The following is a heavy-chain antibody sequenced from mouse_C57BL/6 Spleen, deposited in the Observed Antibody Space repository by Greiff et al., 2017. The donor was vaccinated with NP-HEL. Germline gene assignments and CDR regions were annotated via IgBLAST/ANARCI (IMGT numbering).Heavy chain of an antibody. D-gene: IGHD1-1*01. V-gene: IGHV1-64*01. CDR1: GYTLTSYW. J-gene: IGHJ2*01. CDR2: IHPNSGST. Sequence: QVQLQQPGAELVKPGASVKLSCKASGYTLTSYWMHWVKQRPGQGLEWIGMIHPNSGSTNYNEKFKSKATLTVDKSSSTAYMQLSSLTSEDSAVYYCASDTTVVAPFDYWGQGTTLTVSS. CDR3: ASDTTVVAPFDY.